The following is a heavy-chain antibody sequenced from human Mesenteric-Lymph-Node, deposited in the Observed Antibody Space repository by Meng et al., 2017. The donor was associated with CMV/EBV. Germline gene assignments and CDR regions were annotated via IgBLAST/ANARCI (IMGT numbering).Heavy chain of an antibody. CDR2: VHHSGTT. D-gene: IGHD3-22*01. CDR3: ARRGNYDSDYSEY. J-gene: IGHJ4*02. CDR1: GDSIRNSTYY. Sequence: QLQESGPGLVKLSETLSLSCIVSGDSIRNSTYYWTWIRQPPGKGLEWIGSVHHSGTTYYNPSLKGRLTISVDTSANLFSLRLTTVTAADTATYYCARRGNYDSDYSEYWGQGTLVTVSS. V-gene: IGHV4-39*01.